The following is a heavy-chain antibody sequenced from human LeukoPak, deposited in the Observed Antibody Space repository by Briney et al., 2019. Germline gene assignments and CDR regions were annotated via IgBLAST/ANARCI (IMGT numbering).Heavy chain of an antibody. CDR2: IYNSGTT. D-gene: IGHD4/OR15-4a*01. V-gene: IGHV4-39*01. Sequence: RPSETLSLTCAVSGGSIRNSSFYWGWIRQPPGKGLEWIASIYNSGTTHYNPSLKSRVTISVDTSKNQFSLNLSSVTAADTAVYYCARRPGSYGVDYWGQGTLVTVSS. CDR1: GGSIRNSSFY. CDR3: ARRPGSYGVDY. J-gene: IGHJ4*02.